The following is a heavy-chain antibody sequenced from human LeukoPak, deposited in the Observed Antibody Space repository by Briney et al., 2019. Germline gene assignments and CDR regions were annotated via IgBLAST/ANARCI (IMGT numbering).Heavy chain of an antibody. Sequence: PGGSLRLSCAASGFPFSSYWMHWVRQAPGKGLMWVSRINGDGSYTRHADSVKGRLTISRDNAKNTLYLQMNSLRAEDTAVYYCARAGDYGSGSCAFDMWGQGTMVTVSS. CDR2: INGDGSYT. CDR3: ARAGDYGSGSCAFDM. J-gene: IGHJ3*02. V-gene: IGHV3-74*01. CDR1: GFPFSSYW. D-gene: IGHD3-10*01.